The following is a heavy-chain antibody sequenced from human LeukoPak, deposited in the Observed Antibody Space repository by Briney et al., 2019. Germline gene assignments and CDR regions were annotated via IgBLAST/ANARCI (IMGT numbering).Heavy chain of an antibody. CDR1: EFTFSSYA. J-gene: IGHJ2*01. Sequence: QAGGSLRLSCAASEFTFSSYAMSWVRQAPGKGLEWVSTISGSGGSTYYADSVKGRFTISRDNSKNTLYLQMNSLRAEDTAVCYCAKTLSLNWYFDLWGRGTLVTVSS. CDR2: ISGSGGST. CDR3: AKTLSLNWYFDL. V-gene: IGHV3-23*01. D-gene: IGHD2/OR15-2a*01.